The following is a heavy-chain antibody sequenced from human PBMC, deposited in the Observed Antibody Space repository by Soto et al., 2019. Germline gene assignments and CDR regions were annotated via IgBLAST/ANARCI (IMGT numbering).Heavy chain of an antibody. Sequence: SDTLSLTCAVYGWSFSGYYWSWIRQPPGKGLEWIGEINHSGSTNYNPSLKSRVTISVDTSKNQFSLKLSSVTAADTAMYYCARALSGQPFNWFDPWGQGTLVTVSS. D-gene: IGHD3-10*01. V-gene: IGHV4-34*01. J-gene: IGHJ5*02. CDR3: ARALSGQPFNWFDP. CDR1: GWSFSGYY. CDR2: INHSGST.